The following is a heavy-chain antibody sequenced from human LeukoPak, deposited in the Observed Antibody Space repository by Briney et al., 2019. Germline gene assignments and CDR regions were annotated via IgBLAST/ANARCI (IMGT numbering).Heavy chain of an antibody. CDR3: TRMTTGHDY. CDR1: GVSFDVYY. V-gene: IGHV4-34*01. Sequence: SETLSLTCGVPGVSFDVYYWSWVRQTPGKGLGWLGEINHSGYTNDSPSLKSRVTLSIDTSRKQFSLKLRSVTVADAGIYYCTRMTTGHDYWGQGTLVTVSS. J-gene: IGHJ4*02. CDR2: INHSGYT. D-gene: IGHD4-17*01.